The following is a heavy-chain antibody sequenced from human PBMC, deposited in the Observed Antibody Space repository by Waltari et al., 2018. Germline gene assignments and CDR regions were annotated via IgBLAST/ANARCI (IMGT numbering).Heavy chain of an antibody. CDR3: ARDGSSSSFDY. CDR2: IRYDETHK. J-gene: IGHJ4*02. CDR1: GFTFSVSG. Sequence: QVQLVESGGGVVQPGGSLRLSCAASGFTFSVSGIHWVRQAPGKGLELGAFIRYDETHKYYADSVKGRFTISRDNSKNTVDLHMNSLRAEDTAVYYCARDGSSSSFDYWGQGTLVTVSS. V-gene: IGHV3-30*02. D-gene: IGHD6-6*01.